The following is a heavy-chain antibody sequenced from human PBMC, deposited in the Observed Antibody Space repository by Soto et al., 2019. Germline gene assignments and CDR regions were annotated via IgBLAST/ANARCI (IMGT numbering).Heavy chain of an antibody. Sequence: EVQLVESGGGLIQPGGSLRLSCAASGFTVSSNYMSWDRQAPGKGLEWVSVIYSGGSTYYSDSVKGRFTISRENSKNTLYLQMNGLRAEDTAVYYCARDQGWYSNWGQGSMVTFSS. CDR2: IYSGGST. D-gene: IGHD2-21*01. J-gene: IGHJ4*02. CDR3: ARDQGWYSN. CDR1: GFTVSSNY. V-gene: IGHV3-53*01.